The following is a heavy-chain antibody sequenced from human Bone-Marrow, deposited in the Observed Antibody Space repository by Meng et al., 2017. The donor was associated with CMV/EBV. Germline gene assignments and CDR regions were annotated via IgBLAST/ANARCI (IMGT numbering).Heavy chain of an antibody. CDR2: INPNSGGT. D-gene: IGHD2-21*01. CDR1: GYTFSSYG. J-gene: IGHJ1*01. V-gene: IGHV1-2*02. CDR3: ALLSGGDIVMVIGY. Sequence: ASVKVSCKASGYTFSSYGVTWMRQAPGQGLEWMGWINPNSGGTNYAQKFQGRVTMTRDTSISTAYMELSRLRSDHTAFYYCALLSGGDIVMVIGYWGQGTLVTVSS.